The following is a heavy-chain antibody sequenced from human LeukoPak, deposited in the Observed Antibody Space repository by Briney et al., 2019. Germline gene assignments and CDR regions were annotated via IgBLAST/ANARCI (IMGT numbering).Heavy chain of an antibody. CDR1: GGSINSNSYY. V-gene: IGHV4-39*07. D-gene: IGHD4-23*01. J-gene: IGHJ5*02. CDR3: ARDTVVHWFDP. Sequence: PSETLSLTCTVSGGSINSNSYYWGWIRQPPGKGLEWIGSMYYSGSTYYNPSLKSRVTISVDTSKNQFSLKLSSVTAADTAVYYCARDTVVHWFDPWGQGTLVTVSS. CDR2: MYYSGST.